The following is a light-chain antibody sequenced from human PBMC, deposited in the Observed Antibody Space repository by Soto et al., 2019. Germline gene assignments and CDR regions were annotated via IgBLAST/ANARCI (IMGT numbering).Light chain of an antibody. Sequence: DIQMTQSPSTLSASVGDRVTITCRASQSIGSWLAWYQQKPGKAPKLLIYKASSLESGVPSMFSGSESGTEFTLNISSLQPDDFASYYCQQYGSYSPLTFGQGTKVQIK. J-gene: IGKJ1*01. CDR3: QQYGSYSPLT. CDR1: QSIGSW. CDR2: KAS. V-gene: IGKV1-5*03.